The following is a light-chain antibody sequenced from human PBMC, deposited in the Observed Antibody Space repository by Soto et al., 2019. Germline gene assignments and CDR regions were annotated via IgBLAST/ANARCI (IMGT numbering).Light chain of an antibody. V-gene: IGKV3-20*01. CDR2: DAS. Sequence: EIVLTQSPGTLSLSPGERATLSCTPSQCVGKNYLAWYQQKPGQAPRLLVYDASTRATGVPDRFSGSGSGTDFTLTISRLEPEDFAVYYCQQYAYAPLTFGGGTKVDIK. CDR1: QCVGKNY. CDR3: QQYAYAPLT. J-gene: IGKJ4*01.